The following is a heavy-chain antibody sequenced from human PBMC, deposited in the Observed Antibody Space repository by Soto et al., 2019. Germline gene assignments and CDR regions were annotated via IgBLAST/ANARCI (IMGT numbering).Heavy chain of an antibody. CDR3: ARVGIIAVAGIWYYFDY. CDR1: GFTFSSYA. Sequence: VQLLESGGGLVQPGGSLRLSCEASGFTFSSYAMHWVRQAPGKGLEWVAVISYDGSNKYYADSVKGRFTISRDNSKNTLYLQMNSLRAEDTAVYYCARVGIIAVAGIWYYFDYWGQGTLVTVSS. D-gene: IGHD6-19*01. CDR2: ISYDGSNK. V-gene: IGHV3-30-3*01. J-gene: IGHJ4*02.